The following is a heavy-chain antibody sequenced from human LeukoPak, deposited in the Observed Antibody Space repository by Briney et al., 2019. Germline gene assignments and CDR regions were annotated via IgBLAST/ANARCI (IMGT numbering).Heavy chain of an antibody. Sequence: VSGISSNSGSIGYADSLQRRFTISRDNAKNSLYLQMTSLRAEDTALYYCASGYSYGSADYWGQGTLVTVSS. J-gene: IGHJ4*02. CDR2: ISSNSGSI. V-gene: IGHV3-9*01. D-gene: IGHD5-18*01. CDR3: ASGYSYGSADY.